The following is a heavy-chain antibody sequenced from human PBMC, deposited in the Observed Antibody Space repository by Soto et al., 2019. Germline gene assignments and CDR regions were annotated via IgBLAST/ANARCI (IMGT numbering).Heavy chain of an antibody. CDR2: IYSDGST. CDR3: ASRNNPYGTYDY. CDR1: GFTVNSNF. Sequence: EVQLVESGGGLVQPGGSLRLSCAASGFTVNSNFMSWVRQAPGKGLECVSMIYSDGSTYYADSVKGRFTISRDNSKNTLFLQLSSLRAEDTAVYYCASRNNPYGTYDYWGQGTWVTVSP. D-gene: IGHD1-1*01. V-gene: IGHV3-66*01. J-gene: IGHJ4*02.